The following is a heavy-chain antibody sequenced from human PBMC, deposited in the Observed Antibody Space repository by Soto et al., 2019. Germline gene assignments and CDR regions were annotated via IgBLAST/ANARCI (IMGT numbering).Heavy chain of an antibody. CDR1: GFTFSSYW. D-gene: IGHD3-10*01. Sequence: PGESLRLSCAASGFTFSSYWMHWVPQVPGKGLLWVSRIDEYGSTINYADSVKGRFTISRDNARNTLYLEMNSLRAEDTALYYCTRDIGGKGAYWGPGTLVTVSS. J-gene: IGHJ4*02. CDR3: TRDIGGKGAY. V-gene: IGHV3-74*01. CDR2: IDEYGSTI.